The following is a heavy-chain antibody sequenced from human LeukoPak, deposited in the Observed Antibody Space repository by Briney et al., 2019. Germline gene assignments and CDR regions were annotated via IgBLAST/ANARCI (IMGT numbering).Heavy chain of an antibody. CDR1: GLTFSSYA. J-gene: IGHJ6*02. Sequence: GGSLRLSCAASGLTFSSYAMTWVRQAPGKGLEWVSRIKSDGSSTSYADSAKGRFTISRDNAKNTLYLQMNSLRAEDTAVYYCARVLRFGDFYYYYGMDVWGQGTTVTVSS. D-gene: IGHD3-10*01. CDR2: IKSDGSST. V-gene: IGHV3-74*01. CDR3: ARVLRFGDFYYYYGMDV.